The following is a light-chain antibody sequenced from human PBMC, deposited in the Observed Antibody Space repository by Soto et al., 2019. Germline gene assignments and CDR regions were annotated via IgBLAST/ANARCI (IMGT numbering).Light chain of an antibody. J-gene: IGLJ3*02. CDR1: SSDVGNYNL. CDR2: DVS. Sequence: QSALTQPASVSGSPGQSITISCTGTSSDVGNYNLVSWYQQHPGKAPTLMIYDVSKRPSGVSNRFSGSKSGKTASLTISGLQAEDWADYYCCSYAGSSTWVFGGGTKLTVL. V-gene: IGLV2-23*02. CDR3: CSYAGSSTWV.